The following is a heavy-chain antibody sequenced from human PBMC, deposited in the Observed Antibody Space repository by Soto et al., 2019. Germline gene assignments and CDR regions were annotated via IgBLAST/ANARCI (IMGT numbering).Heavy chain of an antibody. Sequence: ETLSLTCTVSGASFTSNNWWTWVRQPPGQGLEWIGEIYRTGSTNYNPSLKSRVTISLDKSENQFSLKVTSLTAADTAVYYCTSRDPGTSVDYWGQGTLVTVSS. CDR1: GASFTSNNW. D-gene: IGHD1-7*01. CDR3: TSRDPGTSVDY. CDR2: IYRTGST. V-gene: IGHV4-4*02. J-gene: IGHJ4*02.